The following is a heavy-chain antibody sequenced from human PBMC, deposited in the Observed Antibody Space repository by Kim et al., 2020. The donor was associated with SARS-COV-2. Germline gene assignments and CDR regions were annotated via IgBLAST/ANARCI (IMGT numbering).Heavy chain of an antibody. CDR2: IYYSGST. V-gene: IGHV4-59*13. CDR1: GGSISSYY. D-gene: IGHD3-22*01. CDR3: ARGVYDSSGYYSYYYGMAV. J-gene: IGHJ6*02. Sequence: SETLSLTCTVSGGSISSYYWSWIRQPPGKGLEWIGYIYYSGSTNYNPSLKSRVTISVDTSKNQFSLKLSSVTAADTAVYYCARGVYDSSGYYSYYYGMAVWGQGTTVTVSS.